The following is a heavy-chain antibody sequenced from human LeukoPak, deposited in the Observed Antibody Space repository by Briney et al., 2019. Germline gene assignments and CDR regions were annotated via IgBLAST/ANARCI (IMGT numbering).Heavy chain of an antibody. D-gene: IGHD3-10*01. V-gene: IGHV3-48*02. CDR2: ITSSSNTR. J-gene: IGHJ4*02. CDR3: ARGFYGSGTYLFDY. Sequence: PGGSLRLSCAASGFTFSSYGMNWVREDPGQGLVWALYITSSSNTRYYADAVKGRFTTSRDNAKNSLYLQMNSVRDEDTAVYYCARGFYGSGTYLFDYWGQGTLVTVSS. CDR1: GFTFSSYG.